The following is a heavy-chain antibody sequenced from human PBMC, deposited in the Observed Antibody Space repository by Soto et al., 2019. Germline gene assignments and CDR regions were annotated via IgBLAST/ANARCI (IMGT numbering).Heavy chain of an antibody. Sequence: QVQLQESGPGLVKPSETLSLTCTVSGGSISSYYWSWIRQPPGKGLEWIGYIYYSGSTNYNPSLTSRVTISVDTSKNQFSLKLSSVTAADTAVYYCARHLGYCSGGSCFVDAFDIWGQGTMVTVSS. CDR1: GGSISSYY. J-gene: IGHJ3*02. V-gene: IGHV4-59*08. CDR3: ARHLGYCSGGSCFVDAFDI. CDR2: IYYSGST. D-gene: IGHD2-15*01.